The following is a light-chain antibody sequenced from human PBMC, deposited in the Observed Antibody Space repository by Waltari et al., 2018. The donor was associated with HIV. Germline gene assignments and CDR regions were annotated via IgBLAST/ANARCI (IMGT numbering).Light chain of an antibody. CDR3: QQYNNWPPYT. V-gene: IGKV3-15*01. Sequence: EIFMTQSQATLSFSPWGKTTISCRPRQSVSSNLAWYEQKPGQAPRLLIYGASTRATGIPARFSGSGSGTEFTLTISSLQSEDFADYYCQQYNNWPPYTFGQGTKLELK. CDR1: QSVSSN. CDR2: GAS. J-gene: IGKJ2*01.